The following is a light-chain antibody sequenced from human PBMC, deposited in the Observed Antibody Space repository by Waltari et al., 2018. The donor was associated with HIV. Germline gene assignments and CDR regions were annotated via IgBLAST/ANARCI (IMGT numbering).Light chain of an antibody. J-gene: IGLJ2*01. Sequence: QSALTQPASVSGSPGQPITIPCTGSSSNIGPYNLFPWFQHHPGKGPKLIIYEAIKRPSGVSDRFSASKSGYASFLTISGLQAEDEADYYCCSYADVITPYVIFGGGTKLTVL. V-gene: IGLV2-23*01. CDR2: EAI. CDR3: CSYADVITPYVI. CDR1: SSNIGPYNL.